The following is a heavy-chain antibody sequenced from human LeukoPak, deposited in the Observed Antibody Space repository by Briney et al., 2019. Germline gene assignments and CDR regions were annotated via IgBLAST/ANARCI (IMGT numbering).Heavy chain of an antibody. J-gene: IGHJ4*02. D-gene: IGHD3-22*01. CDR2: INGSGGST. CDR1: GFTFSSHA. Sequence: GGSLRLSCAASGFTFSSHAMSWVRQAPGKGLEWVSAINGSGGSTYYADSVKGRFTISRDNSKNTLYLQMNSLRAEDTAVYYCAKYRRVVVVVTDIDYWGQGTLVTVSS. V-gene: IGHV3-23*01. CDR3: AKYRRVVVVVTDIDY.